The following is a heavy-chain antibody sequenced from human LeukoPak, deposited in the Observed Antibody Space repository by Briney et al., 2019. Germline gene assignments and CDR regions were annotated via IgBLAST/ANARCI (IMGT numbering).Heavy chain of an antibody. D-gene: IGHD2-2*01. V-gene: IGHV1-46*01. CDR3: ARELGLKSSSTSCSDY. CDR2: INPSGGST. Sequence: ASVKVSCKASGYTFTSYYMHWVRQAPGQGLEWMGIINPSGGSTSYAQKFQGRVTMTRDMSTSTVYMELSSLRSEDTAVYYCARELGLKSSSTSCSDYWGQGTLVTVSS. J-gene: IGHJ4*02. CDR1: GYTFTSYY.